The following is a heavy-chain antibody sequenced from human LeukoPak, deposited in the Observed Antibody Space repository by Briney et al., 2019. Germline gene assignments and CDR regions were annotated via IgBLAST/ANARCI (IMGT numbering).Heavy chain of an antibody. Sequence: KPSGTLSLTCGVSGGSISSTNWWTWVRQPPGEGLEWIGEVHLSGRTNYSPSLESRVTMSVDMSENHISLKLTSVTAADTAVYYCAREGGPYRPLDYSGQGTLVTVSS. CDR1: GGSISSTNW. CDR2: VHLSGRT. CDR3: AREGGPYRPLDY. J-gene: IGHJ4*02. V-gene: IGHV4-4*02.